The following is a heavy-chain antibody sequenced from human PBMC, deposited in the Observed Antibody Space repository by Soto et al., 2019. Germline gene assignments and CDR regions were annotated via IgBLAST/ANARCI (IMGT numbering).Heavy chain of an antibody. J-gene: IGHJ4*02. CDR2: TYYRSEWYN. CDR1: GDSVSSNSAA. V-gene: IGHV6-1*01. CDR3: AREFGINGTKSEPYYFDY. D-gene: IGHD1-20*01. Sequence: SQTLSLTCAISGDSVSSNSAAWNWIRQSPSRGLEWLGRTYYRSEWYNDYAVSVKSRITINPDTSKNQFSLQLNSVTPEDTAVYYCAREFGINGTKSEPYYFDYWGQGTLVTVSS.